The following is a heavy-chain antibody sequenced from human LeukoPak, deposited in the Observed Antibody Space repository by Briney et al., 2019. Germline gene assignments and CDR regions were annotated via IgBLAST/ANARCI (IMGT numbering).Heavy chain of an antibody. D-gene: IGHD3-22*01. Sequence: PGRSLRLSCAASGFTFSSYGMHWVRQAPGRGLEWVAAIWYDGSNKYYADSVKGRFTISRDNSKNTLYLQMNSLRAEDTAVYYCAKDSTHYDSSGYYSGSRGGFDYWGQGTLVTVSS. CDR2: IWYDGSNK. V-gene: IGHV3-33*06. CDR3: AKDSTHYDSSGYYSGSRGGFDY. CDR1: GFTFSSYG. J-gene: IGHJ4*02.